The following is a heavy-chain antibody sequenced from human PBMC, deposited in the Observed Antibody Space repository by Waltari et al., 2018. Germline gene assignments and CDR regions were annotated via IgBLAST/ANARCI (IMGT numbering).Heavy chain of an antibody. J-gene: IGHJ2*01. Sequence: EVQLVESGGGLVQPGGSLYLSCEASELLFSLYWTLWVRQVPGKGLEWVSRSNSDGSSISYADSVKGRFTISKDNARNTVYLQMNSLRAEDTAIYYCARGARRTSQTTGWWYFDLWGRGTLLTVSS. CDR1: ELLFSLYW. CDR2: SNSDGSSI. CDR3: ARGARRTSQTTGWWYFDL. D-gene: IGHD4-17*01. V-gene: IGHV3-74*01.